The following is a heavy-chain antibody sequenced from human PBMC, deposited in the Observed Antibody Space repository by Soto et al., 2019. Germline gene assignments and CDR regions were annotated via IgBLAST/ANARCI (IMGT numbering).Heavy chain of an antibody. CDR1: GGSISSSSYY. D-gene: IGHD3-10*01. CDR3: ARPGNYGSGSYLYYLDY. CDR2: IYYSGST. Sequence: QLQLQESGPGLVKPSETLSLTCTVSGGSISSSSYYWGWIRQPPGKGLEWIGSIYYSGSTYYNPSPTIRVPLSVDTSKTQFSLKLSSVTAADTAVYYCARPGNYGSGSYLYYLDYWGQGTLVTVSS. V-gene: IGHV4-39*01. J-gene: IGHJ4*02.